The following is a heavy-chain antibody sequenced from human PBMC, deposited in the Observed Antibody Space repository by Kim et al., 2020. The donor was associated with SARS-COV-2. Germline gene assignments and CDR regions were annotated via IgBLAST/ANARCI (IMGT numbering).Heavy chain of an antibody. CDR2: ISATGGVR. Sequence: GGSLRLSCAASGFTFGRYAIIWVRQAPGKGLEWVSGISATGGVRDYADSVKGRSTISRDSSTNTVYLQMNSLSSEDTAVYYCAKATSGRYYPAFDYWGQG. J-gene: IGHJ4*02. CDR3: AKATSGRYYPAFDY. D-gene: IGHD3-10*01. V-gene: IGHV3-23*01. CDR1: GFTFGRYA.